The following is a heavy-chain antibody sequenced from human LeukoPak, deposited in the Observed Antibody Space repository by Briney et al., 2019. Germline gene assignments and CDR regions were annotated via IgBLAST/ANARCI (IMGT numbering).Heavy chain of an antibody. D-gene: IGHD6-6*01. V-gene: IGHV3-33*01. J-gene: IGHJ4*02. CDR2: IWYDGSNK. Sequence: PGGSLRLSCAASGFTFSSYGLHWVRQAPGKGLEWVAVIWYDGSNKYYADSVTGRFTISRDNSKNTLYLQMNSLRAEDTAVYYCATDLEYSSSAEFINFDYWGQGTLVTVSS. CDR1: GFTFSSYG. CDR3: ATDLEYSSSAEFINFDY.